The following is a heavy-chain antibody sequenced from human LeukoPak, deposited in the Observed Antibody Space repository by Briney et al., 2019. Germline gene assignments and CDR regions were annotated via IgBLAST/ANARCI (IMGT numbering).Heavy chain of an antibody. V-gene: IGHV4-59*01. J-gene: IGHJ5*02. D-gene: IGHD5-12*01. CDR2: IYYSGST. CDR1: GGSISRYY. Sequence: SETLSLTCTVSGGSISRYYWSWIRQPPGKGLEWVGYIYYSGSTNYNPSLKSRVTISVDTSKNQFSLKLSSVTAADTAVYYCARGRGYDYVMGFDLWGQGTLVTVSS. CDR3: ARGRGYDYVMGFDL.